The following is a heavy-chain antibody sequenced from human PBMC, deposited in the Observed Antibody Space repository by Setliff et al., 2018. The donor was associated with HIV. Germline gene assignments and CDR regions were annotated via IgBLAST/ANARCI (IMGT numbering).Heavy chain of an antibody. CDR3: ARTFGDLKHYNYYYSTDV. D-gene: IGHD3-10*01. J-gene: IGHJ6*02. CDR2: IYYNGRT. CDR1: GGSISSGGYY. V-gene: IGHV4-31*03. Sequence: KPSETLSLTCTVSGGSISSGGYYWNWIRQYPVKGLEWIGHIYYNGRTLFNPALGTRLNMSVDTSENQFSLHLNSVTAADTAVYYCARTFGDLKHYNYYYSTDVWGQGTTVTVSS.